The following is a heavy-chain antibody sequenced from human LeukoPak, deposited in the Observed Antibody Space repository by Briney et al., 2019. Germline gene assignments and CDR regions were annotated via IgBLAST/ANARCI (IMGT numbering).Heavy chain of an antibody. CDR2: INPNSGGT. D-gene: IGHD2/OR15-2a*01. V-gene: IGHV1-2*02. Sequence: ASVTVSCKASGYTFTGYYIHWVRQAPGQGLEWMGWINPNSGGTNYAQKFQGRVTMTRDTSISTAYMELSRLRSDDTAVYYCARESVANKGYYFLQGGQNTLATVSS. J-gene: IGHJ1*01. CDR3: ARESVANKGYYFLQ. CDR1: GYTFTGYY.